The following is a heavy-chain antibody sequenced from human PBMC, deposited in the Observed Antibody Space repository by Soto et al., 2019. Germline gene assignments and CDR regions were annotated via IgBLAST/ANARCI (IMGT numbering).Heavy chain of an antibody. CDR1: GYAFTSFG. J-gene: IGHJ6*02. CDR3: ARGNWNYDYYYGMDI. V-gene: IGHV1-18*04. D-gene: IGHD1-1*01. Sequence: ASVKVSCKASGYAFTSFGITWVRQAPGQGLEWMGWISAYNDNTNYAQKFQDRVTMTTDTSTSTAHMELRSLRSDDTAVYYCARGNWNYDYYYGMDIWGQGTTVTVS. CDR2: ISAYNDNT.